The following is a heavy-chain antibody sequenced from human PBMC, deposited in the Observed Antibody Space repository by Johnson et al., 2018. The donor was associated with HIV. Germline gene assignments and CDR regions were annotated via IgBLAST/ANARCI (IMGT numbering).Heavy chain of an antibody. V-gene: IGHV3-20*04. CDR1: GFTFDDYG. Sequence: VQVLEYGGGVVRPGGSLRLSCVASGFTFDDYGMSWVRQVPGKGLEWVSGINWNGGSTGYADSVKGRFTISRDISKNTLYLQMDSLRPDDTALYYCARGRKDIDAADGLDNDAFDMWGRGTMVTVSS. J-gene: IGHJ3*02. D-gene: IGHD6-13*01. CDR2: INWNGGST. CDR3: ARGRKDIDAADGLDNDAFDM.